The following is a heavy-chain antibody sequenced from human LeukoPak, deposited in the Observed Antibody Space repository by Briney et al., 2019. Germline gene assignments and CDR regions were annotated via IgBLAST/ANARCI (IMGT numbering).Heavy chain of an antibody. Sequence: ASVKVSCKASGGTFISYAISWVRQAPGQGLEWMGGIIPIFGTANYAQKFQGRVTITADESTSTAYMELSSLRSEDTAVYYCARAHLGYCSSTSCPYYYYGMDVWGQGTTVTVSS. V-gene: IGHV1-69*13. J-gene: IGHJ6*02. CDR3: ARAHLGYCSSTSCPYYYYGMDV. CDR2: IIPIFGTA. CDR1: GGTFISYA. D-gene: IGHD2-2*01.